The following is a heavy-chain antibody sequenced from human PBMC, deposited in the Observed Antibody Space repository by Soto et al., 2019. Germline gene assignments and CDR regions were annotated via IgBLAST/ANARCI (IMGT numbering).Heavy chain of an antibody. D-gene: IGHD3-16*01. CDR2: LWSYWSTGTNE. V-gene: IGHV3-33*01. CDR3: ARVGGSYYFDH. Sequence: PGGSLRLSCAASGFTFSSYGMHWVRQAPGKGLEWVAVLWSYWSTGTNEYYTDSVKGRFTISRDNSKNMLYLQMNSLRGEDAAVYYCARVGGSYYFDHWGQGTLVTVS. CDR1: GFTFSSYG. J-gene: IGHJ4*02.